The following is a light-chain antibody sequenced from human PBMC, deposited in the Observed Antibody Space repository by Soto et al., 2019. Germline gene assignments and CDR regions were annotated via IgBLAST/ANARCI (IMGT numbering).Light chain of an antibody. Sequence: EIVLTQSPGTLSLSPGERATLSCRASQSVSNNYLAWCQQKPGQAPRLLIYGASNRATGIPDRFSGSGSGTDFTLTISSLQSEDFAVYYCHQYNNWPPWTFGQGTKVDI. CDR1: QSVSNNY. J-gene: IGKJ1*01. V-gene: IGKV3-20*01. CDR3: HQYNNWPPWT. CDR2: GAS.